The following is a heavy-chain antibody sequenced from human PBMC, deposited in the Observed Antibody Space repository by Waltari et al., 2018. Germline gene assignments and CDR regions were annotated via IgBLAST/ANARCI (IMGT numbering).Heavy chain of an antibody. D-gene: IGHD3-10*01. CDR2: IYYSGST. V-gene: IGHV4-39*07. CDR1: GGSISSSSYY. Sequence: QLQLQESGPGLVKPSETLSLTCTVSGGSISSSSYYWGWISQPPGKGLEWIGSIYYSGSTYYNPSLKSRVTISVDTSKNQFSLKLSSVTAADTAVYYCARDLLSYYGSGSPFDYWGQGTLVTVSS. J-gene: IGHJ4*02. CDR3: ARDLLSYYGSGSPFDY.